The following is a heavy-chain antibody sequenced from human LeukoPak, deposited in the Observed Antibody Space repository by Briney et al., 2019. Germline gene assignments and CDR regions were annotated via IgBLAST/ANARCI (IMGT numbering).Heavy chain of an antibody. CDR3: TKGSYYDNSGRAYFDY. V-gene: IGHV3-23*01. CDR1: GFTFTSYA. D-gene: IGHD3-22*01. J-gene: IGHJ4*02. CDR2: ISASGATT. Sequence: GGSLRLSCAAPGFTFTSYAMNWVRQAPGKGLEWVSVISASGATTDYADSVKGRFTISRDNSKNTLYLQMNSLRAEDTAVYYCTKGSYYDNSGRAYFDYWGQGTLVTVSS.